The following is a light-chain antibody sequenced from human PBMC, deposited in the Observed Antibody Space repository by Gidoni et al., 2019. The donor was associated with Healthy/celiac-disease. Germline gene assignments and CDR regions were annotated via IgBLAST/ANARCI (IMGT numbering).Light chain of an antibody. J-gene: IGLJ1*01. CDR3: CSYAGSYTL. Sequence: QSALTQPRPVSGSPGQSVTISCTGTSSDVGGYNYVSWYQQHPGKAPELMTYDVSQRPSGVPGRFSGSKSGNTASLTISGLQAEDEADYYCCSYAGSYTLFGTGTKVTVL. CDR1: SSDVGGYNY. CDR2: DVS. V-gene: IGLV2-11*01.